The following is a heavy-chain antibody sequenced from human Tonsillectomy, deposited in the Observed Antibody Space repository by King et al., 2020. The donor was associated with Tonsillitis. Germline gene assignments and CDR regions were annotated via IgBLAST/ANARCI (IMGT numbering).Heavy chain of an antibody. J-gene: IGHJ4*02. V-gene: IGHV3-33*05. CDR3: ARWTSLIDY. D-gene: IGHD3/OR15-3a*01. Sequence: VQLVESGGGVVQPGRSLRLSCAASGFTFSTYDMHWVRQAPGKGLECVAIISYDGSNKYYADSVKGRFTISRDNSKNTLYLQVNSLRAEDAAVYYCARWTSLIDYWGQGTLVTVSS. CDR2: ISYDGSNK. CDR1: GFTFSTYD.